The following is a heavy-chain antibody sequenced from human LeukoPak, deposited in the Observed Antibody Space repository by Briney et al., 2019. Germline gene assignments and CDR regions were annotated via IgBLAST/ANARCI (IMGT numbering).Heavy chain of an antibody. V-gene: IGHV4-39*01. CDR2: IYYSGST. D-gene: IGHD3-22*01. Sequence: SETLSLTCTVSGGSISSSSNYWGWIRQPPGKGLEWIGSIYYSGSTHYNSSLKSRVTISVDTSKNQFSLKQSSVTAADTAVYYCARHSYYYDSSGYYYFDYWGQGTLVTVSS. J-gene: IGHJ4*02. CDR1: GGSISSSSNY. CDR3: ARHSYYYDSSGYYYFDY.